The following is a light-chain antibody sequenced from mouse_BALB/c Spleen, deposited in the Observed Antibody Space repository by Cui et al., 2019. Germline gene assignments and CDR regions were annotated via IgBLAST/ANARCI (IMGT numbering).Light chain of an antibody. CDR2: SAS. CDR3: QQYNSYPYT. V-gene: IGKV6-15*01. CDR1: QNVGTN. Sequence: DIVMTYSQKFMSTSVGDRVSVTCKASQNVGTNVAWYQQKPGQSPKALIYSASYRYSGVPDRFTGSGSWTDFTLTISNVQSEDLAEYFCQQYNSYPYTFGGGTKLEIK. J-gene: IGKJ2*01.